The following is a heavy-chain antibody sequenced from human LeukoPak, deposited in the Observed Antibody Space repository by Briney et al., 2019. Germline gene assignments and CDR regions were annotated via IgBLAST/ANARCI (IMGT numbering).Heavy chain of an antibody. D-gene: IGHD2-21*02. CDR2: IYYSGRT. CDR1: GGSISTGGYY. Sequence: SETLSLTCTVSGGSISTGGYYWGWIRQPPGKGLEWIGSIYYSGRTYYNPSLKSRVTISVDTSKNQFSLKMSSVTAADTAVYYCARLGQYCGSDCYPPSFDYWGQGTQVTASS. J-gene: IGHJ4*02. CDR3: ARLGQYCGSDCYPPSFDY. V-gene: IGHV4-39*01.